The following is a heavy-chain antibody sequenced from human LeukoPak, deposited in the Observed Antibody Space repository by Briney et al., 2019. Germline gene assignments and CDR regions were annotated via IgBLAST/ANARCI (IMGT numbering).Heavy chain of an antibody. CDR2: ISNNGGDT. D-gene: IGHD2-15*01. Sequence: GGSLRLSCVASGFTFSGYAMHWARQAPGKRLEYVSAISNNGGDTYYANSVKGRFTISRDNSKNTLYLQMGSLRTEDMAVYYCARVGIEANFDYWGQGTLVTASS. J-gene: IGHJ4*02. CDR1: GFTFSGYA. V-gene: IGHV3-64*01. CDR3: ARVGIEANFDY.